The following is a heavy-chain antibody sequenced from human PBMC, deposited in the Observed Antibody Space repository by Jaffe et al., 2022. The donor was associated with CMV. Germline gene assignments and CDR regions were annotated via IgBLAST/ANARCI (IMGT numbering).Heavy chain of an antibody. V-gene: IGHV1-46*01. D-gene: IGHD1-1*01. Sequence: QVQLVQSGAEVKKPGASVKVSCKASGYTFTSYYMHWVRQAPGQGLEWMGIINPSGGSTSYAQKFQGRVTMTRDTSTSTVYMELSSLRSEDTAVYYCARGTVVPNAYYYYGMDVWGQGTTVTVSS. CDR2: INPSGGST. CDR1: GYTFTSYY. CDR3: ARGTVVPNAYYYYGMDV. J-gene: IGHJ6*02.